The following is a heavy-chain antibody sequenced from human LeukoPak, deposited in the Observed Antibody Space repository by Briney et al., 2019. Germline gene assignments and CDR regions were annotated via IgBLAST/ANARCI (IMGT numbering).Heavy chain of an antibody. CDR2: INTNTGNP. J-gene: IGHJ4*02. Sequence: ASVKVSCKASGYTFTSYAMNWVRQAPGQGLEWMGWINTNTGNPTYAQGFTGRFVFSLDTSVSTAYLQISSLKAEDTAVYYCARDLRPYYDFWSGYSPSFDYWGQGTLVTVSS. CDR1: GYTFTSYA. V-gene: IGHV7-4-1*02. D-gene: IGHD3-3*01. CDR3: ARDLRPYYDFWSGYSPSFDY.